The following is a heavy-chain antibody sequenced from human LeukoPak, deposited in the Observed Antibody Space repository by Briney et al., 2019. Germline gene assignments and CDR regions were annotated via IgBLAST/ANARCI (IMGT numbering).Heavy chain of an antibody. Sequence: SETLSLTCTASGGSISSYYWSWMRQPPGKGLEWIGRIYTSGSTNYNPSLKSRVTMSVDTSKNQFSLKLSSVTAADTAVYYCAREQDQLPGGWFDPWGQGTLVTVSS. J-gene: IGHJ5*02. CDR2: IYTSGST. D-gene: IGHD2-2*01. CDR1: GGSISSYY. V-gene: IGHV4-4*07. CDR3: AREQDQLPGGWFDP.